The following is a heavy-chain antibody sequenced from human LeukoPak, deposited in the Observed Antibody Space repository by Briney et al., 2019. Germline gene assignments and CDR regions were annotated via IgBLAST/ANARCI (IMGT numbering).Heavy chain of an antibody. V-gene: IGHV4-59*01. J-gene: IGHJ6*03. CDR1: GGSISSCY. CDR2: IYYSGST. Sequence: SETLSLTCTVSGGSISSCYWSWIRQPPGKGLEWIGYIYYSGSTNYNPSLKSRVTISVDTSKNQFSLKLSSVTAADTAVYYCARDSSSSSHYYYYYMDVWGKGTTVTVSS. CDR3: ARDSSSSSHYYYYYMDV. D-gene: IGHD6-6*01.